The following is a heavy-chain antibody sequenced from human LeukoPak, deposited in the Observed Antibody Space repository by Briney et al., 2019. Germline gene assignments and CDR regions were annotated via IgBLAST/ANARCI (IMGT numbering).Heavy chain of an antibody. Sequence: GGSLRLSCAASGFTFDDYAMSWVRQAPGKGLEWVSGINWNGGSTGYADSVKGRFTISRDNAKNSLYLQMNSLRAEDTALYYCARTYYFDSSGYYSEGNYYYYHLDVWGKGTTVTVSS. CDR2: INWNGGST. J-gene: IGHJ6*03. V-gene: IGHV3-20*04. CDR3: ARTYYFDSSGYYSEGNYYYYHLDV. D-gene: IGHD3-22*01. CDR1: GFTFDDYA.